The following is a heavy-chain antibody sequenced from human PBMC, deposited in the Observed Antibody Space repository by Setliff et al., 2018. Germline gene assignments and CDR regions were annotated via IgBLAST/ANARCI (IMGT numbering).Heavy chain of an antibody. CDR1: GGSISSYY. D-gene: IGHD2-21*01. CDR3: ARVALVVVIRNAFDI. Sequence: SETLSLTCTVSGGSISSYYWSWIRQSPGKGLERIGYIYYSGSTNYNPSLKSQVTISVDTSKNQFSLKLSSVTAADTAVYYCARVALVVVIRNAFDIWGQGTMVTVSS. V-gene: IGHV4-59*01. CDR2: IYYSGST. J-gene: IGHJ3*02.